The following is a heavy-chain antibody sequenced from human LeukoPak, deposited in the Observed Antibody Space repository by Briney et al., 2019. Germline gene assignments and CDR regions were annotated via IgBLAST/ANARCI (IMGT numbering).Heavy chain of an antibody. CDR2: ISYDGSNK. Sequence: PGGSLRLSCAASGLSFTNAWMSWVRQAPGKGLEWVAVISYDGSNKYYADSVKGRFTISRDNSKNTLYLQMNSLRAEDTAVYYCARDQQLVLQLLGAFDIWGQGTMVTVSS. CDR1: GLSFTNAW. D-gene: IGHD6-6*01. J-gene: IGHJ3*02. CDR3: ARDQQLVLQLLGAFDI. V-gene: IGHV3-30-3*01.